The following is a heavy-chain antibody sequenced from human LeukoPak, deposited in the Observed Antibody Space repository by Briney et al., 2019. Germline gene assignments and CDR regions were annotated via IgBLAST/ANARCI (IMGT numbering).Heavy chain of an antibody. J-gene: IGHJ4*02. CDR2: ISAYNGNT. D-gene: IGHD3-10*01. Sequence: ASVKVSCKTSGYTFTTYDINWVRQATGQGLEWMGWISAYNGNTNYAQKLQGRVTMTTDTSTSTAYMELRSLRSDDTAVYYCARDSSSGPGDYWGQGTLVTVSS. CDR1: GYTFTTYD. V-gene: IGHV1-18*01. CDR3: ARDSSSGPGDY.